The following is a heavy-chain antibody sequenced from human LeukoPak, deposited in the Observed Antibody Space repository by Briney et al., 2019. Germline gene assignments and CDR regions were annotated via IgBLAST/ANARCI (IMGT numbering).Heavy chain of an antibody. CDR3: ARDGLAAAADY. J-gene: IGHJ4*02. V-gene: IGHV3-74*01. CDR1: GFTFSTHW. D-gene: IGHD6-13*01. CDR2: IKGDGTST. Sequence: GGSLRLSCTVSGFTFSTHWMRWVRQAPGKGLVWVSHIKGDGTSTNYADSVKGRFTISRDSAKNTLFLQMNSLRAEDTAVYYCARDGLAAAADYWGQGTLVTVSS.